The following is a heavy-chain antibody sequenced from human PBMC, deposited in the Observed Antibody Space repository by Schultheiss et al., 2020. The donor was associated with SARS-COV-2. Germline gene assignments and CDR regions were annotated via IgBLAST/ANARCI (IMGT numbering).Heavy chain of an antibody. D-gene: IGHD4-17*01. CDR2: ISYDGSNK. J-gene: IGHJ1*01. V-gene: IGHV3-30-3*01. Sequence: GGSLRLSCAASGFTFSSYAMHWVRQAPGKGLEWVAVISYDGSNKYYADSVKGRFTISRDNSKNTLYLQMNSLRAEDTAVYYCASVYGDYFAEYFQHWGQGTLVTVSS. CDR3: ASVYGDYFAEYFQH. CDR1: GFTFSSYA.